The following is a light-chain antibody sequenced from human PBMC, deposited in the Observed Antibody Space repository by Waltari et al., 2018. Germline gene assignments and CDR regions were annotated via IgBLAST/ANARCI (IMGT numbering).Light chain of an antibody. J-gene: IGKJ1*01. CDR1: QSMGRW. Sequence: DIQMTQSPATLPASVGDRVTITCRASQSMGRWLAWYQQKPGKAPKLLISESAKLQIGVPSRFSGSGSGTDFTLTINGLQPDDFAIYYCHQYMSYPWTFGLGTKVEIK. V-gene: IGKV1-5*03. CDR3: HQYMSYPWT. CDR2: ESA.